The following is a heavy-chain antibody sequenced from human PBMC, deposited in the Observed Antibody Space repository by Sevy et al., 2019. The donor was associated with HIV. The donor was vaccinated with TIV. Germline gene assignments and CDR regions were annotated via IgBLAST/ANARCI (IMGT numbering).Heavy chain of an antibody. CDR1: GFTFSSYA. CDR2: ISGSGGST. D-gene: IGHD5-18*01. CDR3: AKDYWDTAMAGIFDY. V-gene: IGHV3-23*01. Sequence: GGSLRLSCAASGFTFSSYAMSWVRQAPGKGLEWVSAISGSGGSTYYADSVKGRVTISRDNSKNTLYLQMNSLRAEDTAVYYCAKDYWDTAMAGIFDYWGQGTLVTVSS. J-gene: IGHJ4*02.